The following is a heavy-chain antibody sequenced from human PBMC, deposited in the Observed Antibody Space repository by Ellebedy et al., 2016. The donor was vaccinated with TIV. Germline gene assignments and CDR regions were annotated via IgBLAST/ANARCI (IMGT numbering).Heavy chain of an antibody. J-gene: IGHJ5*02. CDR3: ARVGGDIVVVPAALQYNWFDP. Sequence: MPSETLSLTCTVSGGSISSYYWSWIRQPPGKGLEWIGYIYYSGSTYYNPSLKSRVTISVDTSKNQFSLKLSSVTAADTAVYYCARVGGDIVVVPAALQYNWFDPWGQGTLVTVSS. CDR2: IYYSGST. D-gene: IGHD2-2*01. V-gene: IGHV4-59*08. CDR1: GGSISSYY.